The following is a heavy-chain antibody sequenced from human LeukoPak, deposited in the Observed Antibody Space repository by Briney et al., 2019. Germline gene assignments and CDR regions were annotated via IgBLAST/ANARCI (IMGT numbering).Heavy chain of an antibody. CDR1: GYTFTSYG. CDR2: ISAYNGNT. Sequence: ASVKVSRKASGYTFTSYGISWVRQAPGQGLEWMGWISAYNGNTNYAQKLQGRATMTTDTSTSTAYMELRSLRSDDTAVYYCARAAAAAPKGYWGQGTLVTVSS. V-gene: IGHV1-18*01. D-gene: IGHD6-13*01. J-gene: IGHJ4*02. CDR3: ARAAAAAPKGY.